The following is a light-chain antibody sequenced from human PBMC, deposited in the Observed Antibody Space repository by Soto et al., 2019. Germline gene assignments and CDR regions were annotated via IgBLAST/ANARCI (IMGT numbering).Light chain of an antibody. J-gene: IGKJ3*01. Sequence: IQMTQSPPSHSASVGDRVTITCQASHDIGNSLNWYQDKPGQAPKLVIYDTYNLETGVPSTFSGGGYGTHFTFTISSLRHEDIGTYYCQKSDHLPLFGPGTKVDIK. V-gene: IGKV1-33*01. CDR3: QKSDHLPL. CDR1: HDIGNS. CDR2: DTY.